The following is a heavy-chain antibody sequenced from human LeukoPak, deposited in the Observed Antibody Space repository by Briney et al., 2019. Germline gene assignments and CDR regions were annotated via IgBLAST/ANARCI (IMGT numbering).Heavy chain of an antibody. CDR2: INPSGGST. V-gene: IGHV1-46*01. J-gene: IGHJ4*02. CDR3: ARILSSSWEWAYFDY. Sequence: EASVKVSCKASGCTFTSYYMHWVRQAPGQGLEWMGIINPSGGSTSYAQKFQGRVTMTRDTSTSTVYMELSSLRSEDTAVYYCARILSSSWEWAYFDYWGQGTLVTVSS. CDR1: GCTFTSYY. D-gene: IGHD6-13*01.